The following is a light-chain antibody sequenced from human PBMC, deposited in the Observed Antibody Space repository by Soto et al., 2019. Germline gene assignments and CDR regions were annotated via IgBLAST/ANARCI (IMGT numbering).Light chain of an antibody. Sequence: EIVLTQSPGTLSLSPGERATLSCRASQSVNSNFLAWYQQKPGQAPRLLVYGSSTRAAGVPDRFSGSGSGTDFTLTISRLEPEDFAVYYCQQYGLSPLLYTFGQGTKLGVK. J-gene: IGKJ2*01. CDR3: QQYGLSPLLYT. V-gene: IGKV3-20*01. CDR2: GSS. CDR1: QSVNSNF.